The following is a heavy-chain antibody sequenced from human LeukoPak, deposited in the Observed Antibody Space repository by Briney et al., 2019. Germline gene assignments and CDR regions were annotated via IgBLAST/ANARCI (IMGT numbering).Heavy chain of an antibody. CDR3: ARRVTVTTLRYFDY. D-gene: IGHD4-17*01. Sequence: PSETLSLTCAVYGGSFSGYYWSWIRQPPGEGLEWIGEINHSGSTNYNPSLKSRVTISVDTSKNQFSLKLSSVTAADTAVYYCARRVTVTTLRYFDYWGQGTLVTVSS. V-gene: IGHV4-34*01. J-gene: IGHJ4*02. CDR2: INHSGST. CDR1: GGSFSGYY.